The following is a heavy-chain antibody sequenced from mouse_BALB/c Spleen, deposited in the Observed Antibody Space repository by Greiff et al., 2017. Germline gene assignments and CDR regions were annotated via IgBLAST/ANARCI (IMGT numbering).Heavy chain of an antibody. V-gene: IGHV1-54*01. CDR2: INPGSGGT. Sequence: QVQLQQSGAELVRPGTSVKVSCKASGYAFTNYLIEWVKQRPGQGLEWIGVINPGSGGTNYNEKFKGKATLTADKSSSTAYMQLSSLTSDDSAVYFCARKADYDGYWGQGTTLTVSS. J-gene: IGHJ2*01. D-gene: IGHD2-4*01. CDR1: GYAFTNYL. CDR3: ARKADYDGY.